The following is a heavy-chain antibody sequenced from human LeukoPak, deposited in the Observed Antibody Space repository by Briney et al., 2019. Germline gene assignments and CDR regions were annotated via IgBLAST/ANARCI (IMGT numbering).Heavy chain of an antibody. CDR3: ARDRICSGGSCYSHWFDP. CDR1: GFTFSSYS. D-gene: IGHD2-15*01. V-gene: IGHV3-21*01. CDR2: ISTGSSYI. Sequence: PGGSLRLSCAASGFTFSSYSMSWVRQAPGKGLEWVSSISTGSSYIYYADSVKGRFTISRDNAKNSLYLQMNSLRAEDTAVYYCARDRICSGGSCYSHWFDPWGQGTLVTVSS. J-gene: IGHJ5*02.